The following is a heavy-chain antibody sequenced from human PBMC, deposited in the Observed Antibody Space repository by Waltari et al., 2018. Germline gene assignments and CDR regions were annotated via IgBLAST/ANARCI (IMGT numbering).Heavy chain of an antibody. J-gene: IGHJ4*02. CDR2: IYSGGST. D-gene: IGHD3-9*01. CDR3: ARGLTGAYFDWLYFDY. Sequence: EVQLVESGGGLIQPGGSLRLSCAASGFTVSSTYMSWVRQAPGKGLEWVSVIYSGGSTYYADSVKGRFTISRDNSKNTLYLQMNSLRAEDTAVYYCARGLTGAYFDWLYFDYWGQGTLVTVSS. V-gene: IGHV3-53*01. CDR1: GFTVSSTY.